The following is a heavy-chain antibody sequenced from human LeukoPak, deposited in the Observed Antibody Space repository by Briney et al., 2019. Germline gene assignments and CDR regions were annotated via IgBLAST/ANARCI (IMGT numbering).Heavy chain of an antibody. D-gene: IGHD3-10*01. CDR1: GDTFIPYT. J-gene: IGHJ4*02. CDR2: IIPILGIA. V-gene: IGHV1-69*04. CDR3: ARDSRGVLWFGDPHSQFDY. Sequence: ASVKVSCKASGDTFIPYTFSWVRQAPGQGLEWMGRIIPILGIANYAQKFQGRVTITADKSTSTAYMELSSLRSDDTAVYYCARDSRGVLWFGDPHSQFDYWGQGTLVTVSS.